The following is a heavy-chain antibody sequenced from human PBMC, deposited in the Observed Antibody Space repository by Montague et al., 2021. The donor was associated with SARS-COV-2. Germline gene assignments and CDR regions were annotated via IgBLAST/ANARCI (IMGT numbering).Heavy chain of an antibody. CDR1: GGSFSGYY. J-gene: IGHJ6*02. Sequence: SETLSLTCAVYGGSFSGYYWSWIRQPPGKGLEWIGEINPSGSTNYNPSLKSRVTISVDTSKNQFSLKLSSVTAADTAVHYCARVRAVPAAMRIFSLGRSYYGMDVWGQGTTVTVSS. CDR2: INPSGST. CDR3: ARVRAVPAAMRIFSLGRSYYGMDV. V-gene: IGHV4-34*01. D-gene: IGHD2-2*01.